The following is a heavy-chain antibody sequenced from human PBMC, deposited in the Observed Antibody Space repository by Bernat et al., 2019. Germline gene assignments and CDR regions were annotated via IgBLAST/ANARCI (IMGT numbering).Heavy chain of an antibody. J-gene: IGHJ4*02. CDR1: GFTFSSYV. D-gene: IGHD2-2*02. V-gene: IGHV3-23*01. CDR3: ARGGPLGYCSSTSCYSIDF. CDR2: IGGSDGAT. Sequence: EVQLLESGGGLVQPGGSLSLSCAASGFTFSSYVMSWVRQAPGRGLEWVSAIGGSDGATYYADSVKGRFTISRDNYQNTLYLHMNSVRAEDTAVYYCARGGPLGYCSSTSCYSIDFWGQGTLVIVSS.